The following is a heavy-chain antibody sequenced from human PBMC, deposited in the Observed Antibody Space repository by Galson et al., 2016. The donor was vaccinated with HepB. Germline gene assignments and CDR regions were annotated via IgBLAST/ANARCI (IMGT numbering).Heavy chain of an antibody. CDR3: LKDRDQTLDY. V-gene: IGHV1-18*01. D-gene: IGHD4-23*01. J-gene: IGHJ4*02. CDR1: GYTFTTYG. CDR2: ISTYSGDT. Sequence: SVKVSCKASGYTFTTYGISWVRQAPGQGLEWMGWISTYSGDTNHAQELQGRVTMTTDRSTNTAYMELRNLKSDDTAVYYCLKDRDQTLDYWGQGTLVTVSS.